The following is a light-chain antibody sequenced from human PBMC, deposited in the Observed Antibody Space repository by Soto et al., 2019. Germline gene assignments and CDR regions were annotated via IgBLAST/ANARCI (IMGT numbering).Light chain of an antibody. Sequence: QSALTQPPSASGSPGQSVTISCTGTSSDIGSYNHVSWYQQHPGKAPKLMIYEVSKRPSGVPDRFSGSKSGNTASLTVSGLQAEDEADYYCSSFAGSTVVFGRGTKLTVL. J-gene: IGLJ2*01. CDR3: SSFAGSTVV. V-gene: IGLV2-8*01. CDR2: EVS. CDR1: SSDIGSYNH.